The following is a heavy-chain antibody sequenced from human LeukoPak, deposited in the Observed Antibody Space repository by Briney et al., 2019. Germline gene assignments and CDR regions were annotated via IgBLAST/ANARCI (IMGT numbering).Heavy chain of an antibody. J-gene: IGHJ6*02. CDR1: GGTFSSYA. V-gene: IGHV1-69*13. CDR3: ARDLGITIFGVVTPGPMDV. Sequence: SVKVSCKASGGTFSSYAISWVRQAPGQGLEWMGGIIPIFGTANYAQKFQGRVTITADESTSTAYMELSSLRSEDTAAYYCARDLGITIFGVVTPGPMDVWGQGTTVTVSS. CDR2: IIPIFGTA. D-gene: IGHD3-3*01.